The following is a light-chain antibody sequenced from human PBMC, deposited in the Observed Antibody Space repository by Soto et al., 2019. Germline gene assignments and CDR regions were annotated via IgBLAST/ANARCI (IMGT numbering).Light chain of an antibody. V-gene: IGLV2-8*01. J-gene: IGLJ2*01. CDR1: SSDVGGYNY. Sequence: QSALTQPPSASGSPGQSVTISCTGSSSDVGGYNYVSWYQQHPGKAPKLMIYEVSKRPSGVPDRLSGSKSGNTASLTVSGLQAEDEADYSCSSYGGSNTEVFGGGTKLTVL. CDR2: EVS. CDR3: SSYGGSNTEV.